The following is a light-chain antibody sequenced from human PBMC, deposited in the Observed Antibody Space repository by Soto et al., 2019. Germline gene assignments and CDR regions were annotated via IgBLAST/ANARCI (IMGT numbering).Light chain of an antibody. Sequence: QSALTQPPSASGSPGQSVTISCTGTSSDVGGYKYVSWYQQHPGKAPKLMIYEVTKRPSGVPDRFSGSKSGNTASLTVSGLQAEDEADYYCSSYAGSDILGVLFGGGTKLTVL. CDR2: EVT. J-gene: IGLJ2*01. V-gene: IGLV2-8*01. CDR3: SSYAGSDILGVL. CDR1: SSDVGGYKY.